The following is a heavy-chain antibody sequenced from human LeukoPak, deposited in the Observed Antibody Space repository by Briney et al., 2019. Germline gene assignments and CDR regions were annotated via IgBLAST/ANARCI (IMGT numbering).Heavy chain of an antibody. CDR3: ARGGGCSGGSCKRSYWYFDL. J-gene: IGHJ2*01. Sequence: PSETLSLTCAVYGGSFSGYYWSWIRQPPGKGLEWIGEINHSGSTNYNPSLKSRVTISVDTSKNQFPLKLSSVTAADTAVYYCARGGGCSGGSCKRSYWYFDLWGRGTLVTVSS. V-gene: IGHV4-34*01. CDR1: GGSFSGYY. CDR2: INHSGST. D-gene: IGHD2-15*01.